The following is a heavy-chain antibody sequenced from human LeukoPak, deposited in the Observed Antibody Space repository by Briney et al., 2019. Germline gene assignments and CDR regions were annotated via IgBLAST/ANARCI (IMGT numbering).Heavy chain of an antibody. D-gene: IGHD6-19*01. CDR1: GYTFTSYD. CDR3: ARGPLWGAVTGTDY. Sequence: ASVKVSCKASGYTFTSYDINWVRQATGQGLEWMGWMNPNSGNTGYAQKFQGRVIMTRNTSISTAYMELSSLRSEDTAVYYCARGPLWGAVTGTDYWGQGTLVTVSS. J-gene: IGHJ4*02. CDR2: MNPNSGNT. V-gene: IGHV1-8*01.